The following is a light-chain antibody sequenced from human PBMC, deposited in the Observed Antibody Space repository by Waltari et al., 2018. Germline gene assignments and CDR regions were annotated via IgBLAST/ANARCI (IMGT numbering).Light chain of an antibody. CDR3: QQCAMSPLT. V-gene: IGKV3-20*01. J-gene: IGKJ4*01. CDR2: DPA. Sequence: EIVLTQSPGTLSLSPGERATLSCRASQTVSKNYLAWYPQKPGQAPRLLIYDPADRATGIPDRFSGSGSGTDFTLTISRLDPEDFAVYYCQQCAMSPLTFGGGTKVEI. CDR1: QTVSKNY.